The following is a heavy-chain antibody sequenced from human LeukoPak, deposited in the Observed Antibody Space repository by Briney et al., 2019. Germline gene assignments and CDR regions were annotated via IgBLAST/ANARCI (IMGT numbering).Heavy chain of an antibody. J-gene: IGHJ4*02. Sequence: GGSLRLSCAAPGFTFSSYSMNWVRQAPGKGLEWVSSISSSSSYIYYADSVKGRFTISRDNAKNSLYLQMNSLRAEDTAVYYCALAGGSGSYPFDYWGQGTLVTVSS. V-gene: IGHV3-21*01. D-gene: IGHD3-10*01. CDR3: ALAGGSGSYPFDY. CDR2: ISSSSSYI. CDR1: GFTFSSYS.